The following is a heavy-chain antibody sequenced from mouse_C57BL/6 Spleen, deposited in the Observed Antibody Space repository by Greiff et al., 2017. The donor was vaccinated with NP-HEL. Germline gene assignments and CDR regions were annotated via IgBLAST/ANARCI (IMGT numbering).Heavy chain of an antibody. J-gene: IGHJ3*01. CDR2: IYPGSGNT. CDR1: GYSFTSYY. Sequence: QVQLQQSGPELVKPGASVKISCKASGYSFTSYYIHWVKQRPGQGLEWIGWIYPGSGNTKYNEKFKGKATLTADTSSSTAYMQLSSLTSEDSAVYYCARDPYGNYEGLFAYWGQGTLVTVSA. CDR3: ARDPYGNYEGLFAY. D-gene: IGHD2-10*02. V-gene: IGHV1-66*01.